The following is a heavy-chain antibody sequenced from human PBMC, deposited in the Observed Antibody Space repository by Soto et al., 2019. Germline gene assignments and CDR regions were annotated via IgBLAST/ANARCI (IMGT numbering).Heavy chain of an antibody. J-gene: IGHJ4*02. Sequence: QVQLQESGPGLVQPSQTLSLSCSVSGDSIIIGGYYWSWIRQHPGKGLEWIGYIYYSGTTYYNPSLKSRLTISLDTSRNQFSLEVNSVSAADTAVYYCARADRSGYTFEHWGQGTLVTVSS. V-gene: IGHV4-31*03. D-gene: IGHD3-22*01. CDR3: ARADRSGYTFEH. CDR2: IYYSGTT. CDR1: GDSIIIGGYY.